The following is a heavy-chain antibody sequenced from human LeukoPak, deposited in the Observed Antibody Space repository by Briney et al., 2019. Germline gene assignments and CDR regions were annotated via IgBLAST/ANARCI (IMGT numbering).Heavy chain of an antibody. Sequence: GASVKVSCKASGYTFTSYAMHWVRQAPGQRLEWMGWINAGNGNTKYSQKFQGRVTITRDTSASTAYMELSSLRSEDTAVYYCARDRQSYSGYDSVFDYWGQGTLVTVSS. CDR3: ARDRQSYSGYDSVFDY. J-gene: IGHJ4*02. D-gene: IGHD5-12*01. CDR2: INAGNGNT. V-gene: IGHV1-3*01. CDR1: GYTFTSYA.